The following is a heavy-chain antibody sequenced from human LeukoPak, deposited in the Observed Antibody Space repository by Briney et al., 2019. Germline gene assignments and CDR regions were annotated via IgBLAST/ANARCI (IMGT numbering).Heavy chain of an antibody. CDR1: GFTFSSYA. J-gene: IGHJ4*02. Sequence: SGGSLRLSCAASGFTFSSYAMSWVRQAPGKGLEWVSAISGSGGSTYYADSVKGRFTISRDNAKNSLYLQMNSLRAEDTAVYYCARERSGSYTDYWGQGTLVTVSS. D-gene: IGHD1-26*01. CDR3: ARERSGSYTDY. CDR2: ISGSGGST. V-gene: IGHV3-23*01.